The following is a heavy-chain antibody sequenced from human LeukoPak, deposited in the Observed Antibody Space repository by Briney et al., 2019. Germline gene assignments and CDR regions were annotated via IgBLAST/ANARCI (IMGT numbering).Heavy chain of an antibody. CDR1: GFTFSDYY. V-gene: IGHV3-72*01. D-gene: IGHD2/OR15-2a*01. CDR2: TRNKANSYTT. J-gene: IGHJ4*02. CDR3: TRVIGPRMDY. Sequence: GGSLRLSCAASGFTFSDYYMSWIRQAPGKGLEWVGRTRNKANSYTTEYAASVKGRFTISRDDSKNSLYLQMNSLKTEDTAVYYCTRVIGPRMDYWGQGTLVTVSS.